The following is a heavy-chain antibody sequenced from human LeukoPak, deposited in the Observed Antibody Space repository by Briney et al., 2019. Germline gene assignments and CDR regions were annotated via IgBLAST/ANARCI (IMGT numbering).Heavy chain of an antibody. CDR3: ARDNDSSGYYSLDY. J-gene: IGHJ4*02. D-gene: IGHD3-22*01. Sequence: PSETLSLTCTVSGGSISSYYWTWIRQPPGKGLEWIGYIYNTGSTNYNPSLKSRVTTSVDTSKNQFSLKLSSVTAADTAVYYCARDNDSSGYYSLDYWGQGTLVTVSS. CDR2: IYNTGST. CDR1: GGSISSYY. V-gene: IGHV4-59*01.